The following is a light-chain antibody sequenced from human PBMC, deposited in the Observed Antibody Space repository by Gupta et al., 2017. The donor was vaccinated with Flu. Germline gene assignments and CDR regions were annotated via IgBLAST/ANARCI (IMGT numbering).Light chain of an antibody. J-gene: IGKJ4*01. CDR3: QQRYSTPLT. V-gene: IGKV1-39*01. CDR1: QSISSY. CDR2: AAS. Sequence: DIQMTQSPSSLSASVGDRVTITCRASQSISSYLNWYQQKPGKAPKLLIYAASRVQSGVPSRFSGSGSGTDFTLTISSRQPEDFANYYCQQRYSTPLTFGGGTKVEIK.